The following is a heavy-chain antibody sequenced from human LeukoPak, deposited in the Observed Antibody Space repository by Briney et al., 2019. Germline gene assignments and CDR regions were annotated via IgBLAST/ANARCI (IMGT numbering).Heavy chain of an antibody. CDR2: ISAYNGNT. CDR1: GYTFTSYG. V-gene: IGHV1-18*01. J-gene: IGHJ6*02. D-gene: IGHD2-2*01. CDR3: AREGAVVVVPAADNYYYYYGMDV. Sequence: WASVKVSCKASGYTFTSYGISWVRQAPGQGLEWMGWISAYNGNTNYAQKLQGRVTMTTDTSTSTAYMELRSLRSDDTAVYYCAREGAVVVVPAADNYYYYYGMDVWGQGTTVTVSS.